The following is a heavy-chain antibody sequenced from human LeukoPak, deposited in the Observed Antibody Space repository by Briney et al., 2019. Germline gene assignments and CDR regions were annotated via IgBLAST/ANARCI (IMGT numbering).Heavy chain of an antibody. CDR1: GFTFSSYW. CDR2: IKQDGSEE. J-gene: IGHJ4*02. D-gene: IGHD3-10*01. CDR3: ARGGRYYFDN. Sequence: GGSLRLSCAASGFTFSSYWMTWVRQAPGKGLEWVANIKQDGSEEYYVDSVKGRFTTSRDNAKNSLYLQINSLRAEDTAVYYCARGGRYYFDNWGQGTLVTVSS. V-gene: IGHV3-7*01.